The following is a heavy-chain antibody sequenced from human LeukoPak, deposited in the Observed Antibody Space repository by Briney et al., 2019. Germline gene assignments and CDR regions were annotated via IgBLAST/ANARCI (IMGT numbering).Heavy chain of an antibody. Sequence: QPGGSLRLSCAASGFTFSSYWMSWVRQAPGKGLEWVANIKQDGSEKYYVDSVKGRFTISRDNAKNSLYLQMNSLRAEDTAVYYCARVGPYGAGRAFDIWGQGTMVTVSS. CDR2: IKQDGSEK. CDR3: ARVGPYGAGRAFDI. V-gene: IGHV3-7*04. J-gene: IGHJ3*02. D-gene: IGHD4-17*01. CDR1: GFTFSSYW.